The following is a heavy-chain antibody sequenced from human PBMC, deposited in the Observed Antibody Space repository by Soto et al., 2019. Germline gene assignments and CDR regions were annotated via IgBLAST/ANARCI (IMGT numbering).Heavy chain of an antibody. CDR1: GGSISSYY. CDR3: GRLHYDYVWGSPQYYFDY. V-gene: IGHV4-59*01. Sequence: PSESLSLTCTVSGGSISSYYWSWVRQPPGKGLEWVGYIYYSGSTNYNPSLKSRVTISVETSKNQFSLKLSSVTAADTAVYYCGRLHYDYVWGSPQYYFDYWGQGTLVTVSS. J-gene: IGHJ4*02. CDR2: IYYSGST. D-gene: IGHD3-16*01.